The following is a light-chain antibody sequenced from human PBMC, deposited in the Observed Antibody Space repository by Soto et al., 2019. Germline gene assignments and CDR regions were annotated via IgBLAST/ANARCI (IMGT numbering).Light chain of an antibody. Sequence: QSVLTQPPSVSAAPGQKVTISCSGSSSNIGNNYVAWYQQLPGTAPKLLIYDNNKRPSGIPGRFSGSKSGTSATLDITGIQAGGEALYYLGTLGVNGGVFGGGTKLTVL. J-gene: IGLJ2*01. CDR1: SSNIGNNY. CDR2: DNN. CDR3: GTLGVNGGV. V-gene: IGLV1-51*01.